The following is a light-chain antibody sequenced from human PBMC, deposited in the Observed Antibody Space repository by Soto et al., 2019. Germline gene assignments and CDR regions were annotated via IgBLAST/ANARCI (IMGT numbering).Light chain of an antibody. J-gene: IGKJ5*01. V-gene: IGKV3-11*01. Sequence: EVVLTQCPVTLSLSPGERATLSCRASQSFRGLLAWYQQKRGQAPRLLIYDSYNRATGIPPRFSGSGSGTDFTLTISSLEPEDSAVYYCQQRHMWHITFGQGTRLEIK. CDR1: QSFRGL. CDR2: DSY. CDR3: QQRHMWHIT.